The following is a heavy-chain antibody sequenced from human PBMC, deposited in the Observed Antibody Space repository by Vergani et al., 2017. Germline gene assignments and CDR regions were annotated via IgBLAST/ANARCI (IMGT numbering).Heavy chain of an antibody. CDR3: ARDGAGPIDVDY. Sequence: EVQLVESGGGLVQPGGSLRLSCAASGFPLSNAWIHWVRQGPGKGLEWVSRVGFDGRDTVYADSVKGRFTISKDSAMNTVHLQMTNVRAEDTAVYFCARDGAGPIDVDYWGPGILVTVSS. V-gene: IGHV3-74*01. CDR2: VGFDGRDT. D-gene: IGHD3-10*01. CDR1: GFPLSNAW. J-gene: IGHJ4*02.